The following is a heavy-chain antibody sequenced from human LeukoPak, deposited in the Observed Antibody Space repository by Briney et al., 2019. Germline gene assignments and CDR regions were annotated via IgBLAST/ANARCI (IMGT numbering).Heavy chain of an antibody. J-gene: IGHJ4*02. V-gene: IGHV3-33*08. Sequence: GGSLRLSCAASGFTFSSYGMHWVRQAPGKGLEWVAVIWYGGSNKYYADSVKGRFTISRDNAKNSLYLQMNSLRAEDTAVYYCASQGPDWDRNYWGQGTLVTVSS. CDR3: ASQGPDWDRNY. CDR2: IWYGGSNK. D-gene: IGHD3-9*01. CDR1: GFTFSSYG.